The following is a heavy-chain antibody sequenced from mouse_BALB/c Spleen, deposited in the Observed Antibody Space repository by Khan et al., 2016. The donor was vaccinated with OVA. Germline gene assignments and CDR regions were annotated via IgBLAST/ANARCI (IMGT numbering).Heavy chain of an antibody. Sequence: EVELQESGPGLVKPSQSLSLTCTVTGYSITSDYAWNWIRQFPGNKLEWMGYISYSGSTTYNPSLKSRITITRDTSKDKFFMQLKSVTSEDTATYYFASGLGRYYALDYWGQGTSLTVSS. CDR3: ASGLGRYYALDY. CDR1: GYSITSDYA. D-gene: IGHD4-1*01. CDR2: ISYSGST. V-gene: IGHV3-2*02. J-gene: IGHJ4*01.